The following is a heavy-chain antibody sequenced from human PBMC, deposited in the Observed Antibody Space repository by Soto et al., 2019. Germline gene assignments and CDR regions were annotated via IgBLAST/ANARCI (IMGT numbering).Heavy chain of an antibody. CDR2: ISTSGTST. CDR1: GFTFSNYY. Sequence: QIQLEESGGGLVQPGGSLRLSCTVSGFTFSNYYMAWIRQAPGKGLEWISYISTSGTSTFYADSVKGRFTISRDNAMNSLFLQMNSLGVEDTAVYFCARDGVLFRAGFDSWGQGTLVTVAS. V-gene: IGHV3-11*01. CDR3: ARDGVLFRAGFDS. D-gene: IGHD3-16*01. J-gene: IGHJ4*02.